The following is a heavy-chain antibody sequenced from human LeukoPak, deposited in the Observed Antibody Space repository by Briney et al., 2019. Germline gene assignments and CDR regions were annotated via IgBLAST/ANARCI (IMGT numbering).Heavy chain of an antibody. V-gene: IGHV1-69*13. J-gene: IGHJ4*02. Sequence: ASVKVSCKASGGTFSSYAISWVRQAPGQGLEWMGGIIPIFGTANYAQKFQGRVTITADESTSTAYMELSSLRSEDTAVYYCARPCGVAVAGPWIYDYWGQGTLVTVSS. CDR3: ARPCGVAVAGPWIYDY. D-gene: IGHD6-19*01. CDR1: GGTFSSYA. CDR2: IIPIFGTA.